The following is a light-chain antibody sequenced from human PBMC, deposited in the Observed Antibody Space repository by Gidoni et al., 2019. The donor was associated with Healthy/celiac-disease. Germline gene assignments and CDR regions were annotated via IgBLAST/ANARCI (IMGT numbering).Light chain of an antibody. J-gene: IGKJ3*01. Sequence: DIQMTQSPSSLSASVGDRLTITCRASQGISNYLAWYQQKPGEVPNLLIYAASTLQTGVPSRVNGSGSWTDFTPTISSLQPEDGATYYCQKYNRAPFTFGPXTKVDIK. CDR3: QKYNRAPFT. CDR1: QGISNY. CDR2: AAS. V-gene: IGKV1-27*01.